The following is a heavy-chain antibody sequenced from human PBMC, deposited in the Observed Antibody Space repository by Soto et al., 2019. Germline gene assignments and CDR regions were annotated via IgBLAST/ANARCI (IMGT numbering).Heavy chain of an antibody. J-gene: IGHJ5*02. CDR1: GFTFSSYG. Sequence: SLRLSCAASGFTFSSYGMHWVRQAPGKGLEWVAVISYDGSNKYYADSVKGRFTISRDNSKNTLYLQMNSLRAEDTAVYYCAKGTLKIVPSCWFDPWGQGTLVTVSS. D-gene: IGHD3-22*01. CDR2: ISYDGSNK. CDR3: AKGTLKIVPSCWFDP. V-gene: IGHV3-30*18.